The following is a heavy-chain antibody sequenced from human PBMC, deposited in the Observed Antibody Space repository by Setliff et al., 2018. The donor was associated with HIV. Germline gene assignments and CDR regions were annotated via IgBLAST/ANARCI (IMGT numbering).Heavy chain of an antibody. CDR1: GFTLANNY. D-gene: IGHD3-10*01. CDR2: IGPNSGGT. J-gene: IGHJ4*02. Sequence: GASVKVSCKASGFTLANNYIHWVRQAPGQGLEWMGWIGPNSGGTKYAQKFEGRVTMTRDTTVNTVYIEVNSLRSDDTAVYYCSRDVGVPGRGNALEYWGQGIPVTVSS. CDR3: SRDVGVPGRGNALEY. V-gene: IGHV1-2*02.